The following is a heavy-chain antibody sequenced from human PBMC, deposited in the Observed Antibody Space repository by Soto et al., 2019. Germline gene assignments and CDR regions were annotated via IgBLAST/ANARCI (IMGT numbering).Heavy chain of an antibody. D-gene: IGHD5-12*01. V-gene: IGHV4-31*03. CDR2: ISSSGST. CDR1: GGSISSGCYY. J-gene: IGHJ5*02. Sequence: QVQLQESGPGLVKPSQTLSLTCTVSGGSISSGCYYWSWIRQHPGKGLEWIGYISSSGSTYYNPSLKSRVTISVDTSKNQFPLKLSSVTAADTAVYYCARDLYSGYEYWFDPWGQGTLVTVSS. CDR3: ARDLYSGYEYWFDP.